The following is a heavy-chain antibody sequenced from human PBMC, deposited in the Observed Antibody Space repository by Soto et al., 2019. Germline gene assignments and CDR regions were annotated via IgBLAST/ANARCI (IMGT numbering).Heavy chain of an antibody. J-gene: IGHJ4*02. CDR3: ARGGGRAGIILCDY. Sequence: GGTLRLSCAGSRFTFWNNGMHRVRHPTRKGLEWVAMTSSDRYNQYYGNSVEGRFTISRDNSWNTPYLQMHSLRPDDPVMYVCARGGGRAGIILCDYWGQGSMGTVAS. V-gene: IGHV3-30*03. CDR2: TSSDRYNQ. CDR1: RFTFWNNG. D-gene: IGHD3-16*02.